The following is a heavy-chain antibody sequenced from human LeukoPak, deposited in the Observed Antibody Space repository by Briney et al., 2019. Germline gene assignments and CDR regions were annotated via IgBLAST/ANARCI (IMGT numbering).Heavy chain of an antibody. D-gene: IGHD1-26*01. CDR2: INPNSGDT. J-gene: IGHJ4*02. CDR1: GYTFTGYY. Sequence: ASVKVSCKASGYTFTGYYMHWVRQAPGQGLEWMGWINPNSGDTDYAQRFQGRVTMTRDTSIGTGYMELTRLRSDDTAVYYCASVRMGATPFDYWGQGTLVTVSS. V-gene: IGHV1-2*02. CDR3: ASVRMGATPFDY.